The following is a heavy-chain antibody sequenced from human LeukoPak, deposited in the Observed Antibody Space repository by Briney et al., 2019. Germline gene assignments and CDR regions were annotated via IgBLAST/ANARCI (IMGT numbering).Heavy chain of an antibody. CDR3: AREGILNFDY. CDR1: GFTFGSYS. Sequence: GGSLRLSCAASGFTFGSYSMTWVRQAPGKGLEWVSYISSSSGTIYYADAVKGRFTISRDNAKNSLFLQMNSLRAEDTAVYYCAREGILNFDYWGQGTLVTVSS. J-gene: IGHJ4*02. CDR2: ISSSSGTI. V-gene: IGHV3-48*01.